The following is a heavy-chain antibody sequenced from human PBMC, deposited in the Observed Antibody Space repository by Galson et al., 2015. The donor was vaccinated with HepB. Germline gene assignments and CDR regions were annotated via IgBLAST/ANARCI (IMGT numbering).Heavy chain of an antibody. V-gene: IGHV3-53*01. Sequence: SLRLSCAASGFTVSNEYMSWVRQAPGKGLEWVSAIYSGGSTYYGDSVKGRFTISRDKSKNTLYLHMNSLKAEDTAVYYCVRGVGGNPVGIDYWGQGTLVTVSS. J-gene: IGHJ4*02. CDR1: GFTVSNEY. D-gene: IGHD4-23*01. CDR2: IYSGGST. CDR3: VRGVGGNPVGIDY.